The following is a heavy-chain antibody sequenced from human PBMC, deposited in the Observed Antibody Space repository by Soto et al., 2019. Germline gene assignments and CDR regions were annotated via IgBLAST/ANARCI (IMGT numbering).Heavy chain of an antibody. CDR3: AKEWAAVAGTYVFDV. D-gene: IGHD6-19*01. Sequence: QVQLVESGGGVVQPGRSLRLSCAASGFTFSTYGMHWVRQPPGKGLEWVAVISQDGTNRYYADSVKGRFTISRDNYKNMLFLQMDSLRTEDTAVFYCAKEWAAVAGTYVFDVWGQGTMVTVSS. J-gene: IGHJ3*01. V-gene: IGHV3-30*18. CDR1: GFTFSTYG. CDR2: ISQDGTNR.